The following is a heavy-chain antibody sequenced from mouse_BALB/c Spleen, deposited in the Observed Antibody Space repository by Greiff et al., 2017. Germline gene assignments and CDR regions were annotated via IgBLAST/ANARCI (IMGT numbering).Heavy chain of an antibody. CDR2: IYAGIGGT. CDR1: GFTFSSSC. CDR3: ARHPDYDGYYPAWLDY. D-gene: IGHD2-3*01. Sequence: VQVVESGAELVKPGASVKLSCKTSGFTFSSSCISWLKQNPGQSLEWIAWIYAGIGGTSYNQKFTGRAQLTVDTSSSTAYMQLSSLTTEDSAIYYCARHPDYDGYYPAWLDYWGQGTLVTVSA. V-gene: IGHV1-55*01. J-gene: IGHJ3*01.